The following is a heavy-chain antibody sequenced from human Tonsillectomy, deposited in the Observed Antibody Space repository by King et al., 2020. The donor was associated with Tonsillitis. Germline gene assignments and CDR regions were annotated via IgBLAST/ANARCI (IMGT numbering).Heavy chain of an antibody. CDR1: GFTFRDYY. Sequence: HVQLVESGGGLVNPGGSLRLSCAASGFTFRDYYMTWIRQAPGKGLEWLSYISSSGSYRNYADSVKGRFTISRDNAENSLYLQMNSVRADDTAVYYCARDVAVVEMATISSAPDYWGQGTLVTVSS. D-gene: IGHD5-24*01. CDR2: ISSSGSYR. CDR3: ARDVAVVEMATISSAPDY. V-gene: IGHV3-11*06. J-gene: IGHJ4*02.